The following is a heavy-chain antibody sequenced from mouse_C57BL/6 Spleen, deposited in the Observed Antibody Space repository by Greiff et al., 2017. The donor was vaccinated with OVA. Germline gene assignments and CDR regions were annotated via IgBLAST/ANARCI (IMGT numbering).Heavy chain of an antibody. CDR3: TRHGDSNYEGYFDV. CDR1: GYTFTEYT. V-gene: IGHV1-62-2*01. J-gene: IGHJ1*03. CDR2: FYPGSGSI. D-gene: IGHD2-5*01. Sequence: QVQLQQSGAELVKPGASVTLSCKASGYTFTEYTIHWVKQRSGTGLEWIGWFYPGSGSIKYNEKFKDKATLTAAKSSSTVYMELRRVTSEDSAVYFCTRHGDSNYEGYFDVWGTGTTVTVSS.